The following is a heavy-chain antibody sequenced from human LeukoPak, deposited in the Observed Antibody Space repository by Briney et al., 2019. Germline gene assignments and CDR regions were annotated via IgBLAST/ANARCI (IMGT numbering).Heavy chain of an antibody. Sequence: GASLRLSCAAAGFTFSSYSMNWVRQAPGKGLEWVSSISSSSSYIYYADSVKGRFTISRDNAKNSLYLQMNSLRAQDTAVYYCARGQPGHTVVVTAIPYYWVQGTLVTVSS. V-gene: IGHV3-21*01. CDR3: ARGQPGHTVVVTAIPYY. CDR1: GFTFSSYS. J-gene: IGHJ4*02. D-gene: IGHD2-21*02. CDR2: ISSSSSYI.